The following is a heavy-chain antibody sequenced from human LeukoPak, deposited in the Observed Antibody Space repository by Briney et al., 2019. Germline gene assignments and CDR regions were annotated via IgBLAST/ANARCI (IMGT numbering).Heavy chain of an antibody. CDR1: GGSISSYY. CDR3: ARQHYYDSSGYYPFDY. V-gene: IGHV4-59*08. J-gene: IGHJ4*02. D-gene: IGHD3-22*01. CDR2: IYYSGST. Sequence: PSETLSLTCTVSGGSISSYYWSWIRQPPGKGLEWIGYIYYSGSTNYNPSLKSRVTISVDTSKNQFSLKLSSVTAADTAVYYCARQHYYDSSGYYPFDYWGQGTLVTVSS.